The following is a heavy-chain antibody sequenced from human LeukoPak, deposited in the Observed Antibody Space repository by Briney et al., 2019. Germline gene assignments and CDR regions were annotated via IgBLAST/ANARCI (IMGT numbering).Heavy chain of an antibody. CDR3: ARRGWQWPLDY. J-gene: IGHJ4*02. D-gene: IGHD6-19*01. CDR2: VYYSGST. Sequence: PSETLSLTCTVSGGSISSSSYNWGWIRQPPGKGLEWIGSVYYSGSTYYNPSLKSRVTMSVDTSKNQFSLKLSSVTAADTAVYYCARRGWQWPLDYWGQGTLVTVSS. V-gene: IGHV4-39*01. CDR1: GGSISSSSYN.